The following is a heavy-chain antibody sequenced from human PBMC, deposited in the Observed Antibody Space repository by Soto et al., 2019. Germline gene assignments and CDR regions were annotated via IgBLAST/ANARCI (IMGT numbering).Heavy chain of an antibody. V-gene: IGHV3-23*01. J-gene: IGHJ6*02. Sequence: SLRLSCAASGFTFSSYAMSWVRQAPGKGLEWVSAISGSGGSTYYADSVKGRFTISRDNSKNTLYLQMNSLRDEDTAVYYCATINYEFITYYAMGVWGQGTTVTVSS. CDR1: GFTFSSYA. CDR3: ATINYEFITYYAMGV. D-gene: IGHD3-3*01. CDR2: ISGSGGST.